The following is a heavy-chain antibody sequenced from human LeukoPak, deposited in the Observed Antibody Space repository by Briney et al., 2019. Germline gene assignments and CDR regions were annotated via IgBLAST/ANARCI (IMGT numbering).Heavy chain of an antibody. CDR2: IYTSGST. J-gene: IGHJ4*02. V-gene: IGHV4-4*07. D-gene: IGHD5-24*01. CDR1: GGSISSYY. CDR3: AREQEMATTRGFDY. Sequence: SETLSLTCTVSGGSISSYYWSWIRQPAGKGLEWIGRIYTSGSTNYNPSLKSRDTMSVDTSKNQFSLKLSSVTAADTAVYYCAREQEMATTRGFDYWGQGTLVTVSS.